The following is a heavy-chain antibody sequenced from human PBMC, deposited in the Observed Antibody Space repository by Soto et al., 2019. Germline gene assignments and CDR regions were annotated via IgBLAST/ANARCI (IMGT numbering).Heavy chain of an antibody. Sequence: QVQLVQSGAEVKKPGASVKVSCKASGYTFTSYGISWVRQAPGQGLEWMGWNSAYNGNTNYAQKLPGRVTMTTDTSTSTAYLALRRPRSPRTAVYYCPRNLSYSSFFDPLAEGALVSFSS. V-gene: IGHV1-18*01. CDR1: GYTFTSYG. CDR2: NSAYNGNT. CDR3: PRNLSYSSFFDP. J-gene: IGHJ5*02. D-gene: IGHD4-4*01.